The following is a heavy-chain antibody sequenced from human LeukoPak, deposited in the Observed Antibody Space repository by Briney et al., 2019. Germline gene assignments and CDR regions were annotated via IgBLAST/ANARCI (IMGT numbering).Heavy chain of an antibody. Sequence: SETLSLTCTVSGGSISNYYWSWIRQPPGKGLEWIGYISYSGNTNYNPSLKSRVTISVDTSKNQFSLKLSPVTAADTAVYYCARWADCSSTSCYIGAWFDPWGQGTLVTVSS. CDR2: ISYSGNT. D-gene: IGHD2-2*02. CDR1: GGSISNYY. V-gene: IGHV4-59*01. CDR3: ARWADCSSTSCYIGAWFDP. J-gene: IGHJ5*02.